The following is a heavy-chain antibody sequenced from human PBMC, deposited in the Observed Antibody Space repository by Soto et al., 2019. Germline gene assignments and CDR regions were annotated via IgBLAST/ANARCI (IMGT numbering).Heavy chain of an antibody. CDR3: ARGIGVLY. CDR1: GGSMSSGLYY. D-gene: IGHD2-8*01. V-gene: IGHV4-31*03. CDR2: TYNSGNT. J-gene: IGHJ4*02. Sequence: QAQLQESGPGLVKHSQTLALTCTVSGGSMSSGLYYWSWIRQHPGKGLEWIGYTYNSGNTYYNPSLTSRVTIPVDTSKTQFSLNLSSVTAAETAVYYCARGIGVLYWGQGTLVTVSS.